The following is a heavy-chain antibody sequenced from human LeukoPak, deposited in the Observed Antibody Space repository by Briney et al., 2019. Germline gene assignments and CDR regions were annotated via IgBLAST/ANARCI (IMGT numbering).Heavy chain of an antibody. CDR3: ARYSGTPLLAFDI. J-gene: IGHJ3*02. CDR1: GFTFSSYS. D-gene: IGHD6-13*01. Sequence: PGGSLRLSCAASGFTFSSYSMNWVRQAPGKGLEWVSYISSSSSTIYYADSVKGRFTISRDNAKNSLYLQMNSLRAEDTAVYYCARYSGTPLLAFDIWGQGTMVTVSS. CDR2: ISSSSSTI. V-gene: IGHV3-48*04.